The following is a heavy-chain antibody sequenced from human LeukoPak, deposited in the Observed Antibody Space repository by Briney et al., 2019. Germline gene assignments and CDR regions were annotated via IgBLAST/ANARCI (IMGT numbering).Heavy chain of an antibody. CDR2: IDPNGRYT. CDR3: ARDTAYYYGSGTDAVDY. V-gene: IGHV3-74*01. Sequence: PGGSLRLSCAASGFTFSNHYMHWVRQAPGKGLVSVSRIDPNGRYTSYADSVKGRFTISRDNAKNSLYLQMNSLRDEDTAVYYCARDTAYYYGSGTDAVDYWGQGTLVTVSS. CDR1: GFTFSNHY. D-gene: IGHD3-10*01. J-gene: IGHJ4*02.